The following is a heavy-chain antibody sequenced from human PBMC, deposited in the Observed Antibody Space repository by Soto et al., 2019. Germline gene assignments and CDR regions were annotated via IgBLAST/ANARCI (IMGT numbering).Heavy chain of an antibody. Sequence: GRSLRLSCAASGFTFSSYAMSWVRQAPGKGLEWVSAISGSGGSTYYADSVKGRFTISRDNSKNTLYLQMNSLRAEDTAVYYCAKDAVVAAIVGEYFQHWGQGTLVTVSS. V-gene: IGHV3-23*01. CDR1: GFTFSSYA. CDR2: ISGSGGST. J-gene: IGHJ1*01. CDR3: AKDAVVAAIVGEYFQH. D-gene: IGHD2-15*01.